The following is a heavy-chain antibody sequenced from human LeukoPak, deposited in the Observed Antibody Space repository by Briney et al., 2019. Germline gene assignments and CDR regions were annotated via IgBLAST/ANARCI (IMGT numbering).Heavy chain of an antibody. CDR1: GFTFSNYA. V-gene: IGHV3-48*01. D-gene: IGHD3-10*01. J-gene: IGHJ4*02. CDR3: ARSGYYGSGSYYSLTGLDY. Sequence: PGESLRLSCAASGFTFSNYAMHWVRQPPGKGLEWVSYISSASIAIYYGDSMKGRFTISRDNAKNSLLLQMNSLRVEDTAVYYCARSGYYGSGSYYSLTGLDYWGRGTLVTVSS. CDR2: ISSASIAI.